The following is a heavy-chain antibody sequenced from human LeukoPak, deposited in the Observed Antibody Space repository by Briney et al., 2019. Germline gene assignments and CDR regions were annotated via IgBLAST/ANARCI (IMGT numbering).Heavy chain of an antibody. CDR1: GFTFSSYG. CDR2: ISYDGSNK. V-gene: IGHV3-30*18. D-gene: IGHD2-2*01. J-gene: IGHJ4*02. Sequence: GGSLRLSCAASGFTFSSYGMHWVRQAPGKGLEWVAVISYDGSNKYYADSVKSRFTIPRDNSKNTLYLQTNSLRAEDTAVYYCAKGPDCSSTSCSVRYFDYWGQGTLVTVSS. CDR3: AKGPDCSSTSCSVRYFDY.